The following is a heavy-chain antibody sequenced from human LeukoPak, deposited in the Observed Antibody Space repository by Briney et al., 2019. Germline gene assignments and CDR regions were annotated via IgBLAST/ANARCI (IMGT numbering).Heavy chain of an antibody. D-gene: IGHD4-17*01. CDR3: ARAIGFYGDYDGGAFDI. CDR2: ISYDGSNK. Sequence: PGGSLRLSCAASGFTFSSYAMHWVRQAPGKGLEWVAVISYDGSNKYYADSVKGRFTISRDNSKNTLYLQMNSLGAEDTAVYYCARAIGFYGDYDGGAFDIWGQGTMVTVSS. V-gene: IGHV3-30-3*01. J-gene: IGHJ3*02. CDR1: GFTFSSYA.